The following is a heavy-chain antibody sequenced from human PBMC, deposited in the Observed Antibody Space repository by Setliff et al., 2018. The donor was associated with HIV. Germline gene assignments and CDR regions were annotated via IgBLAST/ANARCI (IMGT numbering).Heavy chain of an antibody. CDR3: ARDQGYSYGFYAFDI. CDR1: GGFISSSSYY. V-gene: IGHV4-39*07. J-gene: IGHJ3*02. CDR2: IYYSGGT. Sequence: LSLTCTVSGGFISSSSYYWGWIRQPPGKGLEWIGSIYYSGGTYCNPSLKCRVTISVDTPKNQFSLKLSSVTAADTAVYYCARDQGYSYGFYAFDIWGQGTMVTVSS. D-gene: IGHD5-18*01.